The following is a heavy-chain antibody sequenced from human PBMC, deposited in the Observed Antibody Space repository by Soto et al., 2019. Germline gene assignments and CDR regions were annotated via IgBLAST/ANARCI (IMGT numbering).Heavy chain of an antibody. D-gene: IGHD3-10*01. CDR2: INHSGST. CDR3: ARGRVVYYYGSGSYELSSDL. CDR1: GGSFSGYY. Sequence: QVQLQQWGAGLLKPSETLSLTCAVYGGSFSGYYWSWIRQPPGKGLEWMREINHSGSTNYNPSLKSRVTISVDTSKNQFSLKLSSVTAADTAVYYCARGRVVYYYGSGSYELSSDLWGRGTLVTVSS. J-gene: IGHJ2*01. V-gene: IGHV4-34*01.